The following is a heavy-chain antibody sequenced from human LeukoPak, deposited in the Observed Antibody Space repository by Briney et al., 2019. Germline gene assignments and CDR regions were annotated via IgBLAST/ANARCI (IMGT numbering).Heavy chain of an antibody. Sequence: GGPLRLSCAASGFTFSSYAMSWVRQAPGKGLEGGSAISCSGGSTYYADSVKGRFTISRDNSKNTLYPQMNSLRADDTAVYYCAPLGSYHYFDYWGQGTLVTVSS. CDR1: GFTFSSYA. J-gene: IGHJ4*02. V-gene: IGHV3-23*01. CDR2: ISCSGGST. D-gene: IGHD1-26*01. CDR3: APLGSYHYFDY.